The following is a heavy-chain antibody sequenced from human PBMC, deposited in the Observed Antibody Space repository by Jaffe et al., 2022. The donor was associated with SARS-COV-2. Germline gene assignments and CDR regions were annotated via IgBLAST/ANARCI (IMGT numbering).Heavy chain of an antibody. D-gene: IGHD3-10*01. J-gene: IGHJ6*02. CDR1: GFTFSSYG. CDR3: ARDKVYGSGGRHYYYGMDV. Sequence: QVQLVESGGGVVQPGRSLRLSCAASGFTFSSYGMHWVRQAPGKGLEWVAVIWYDGSNKYYADSVKGRFTISRDNSKNTLYLQMNSLRAEDTAVYYCARDKVYGSGGRHYYYGMDVWGQGTTVTVSS. CDR2: IWYDGSNK. V-gene: IGHV3-33*01.